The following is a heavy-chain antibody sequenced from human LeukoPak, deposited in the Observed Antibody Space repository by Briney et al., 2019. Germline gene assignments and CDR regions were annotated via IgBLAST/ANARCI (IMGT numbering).Heavy chain of an antibody. CDR1: GSTFSSYG. V-gene: IGHV3-30*18. CDR2: ISYDGSNK. J-gene: IGHJ6*02. Sequence: PGRSLRLSCAASGSTFSSYGMHWVRQAPGKGLEWVAVISYDGSNKYYADSVKGRFTISRDNSKNTLYLQMNSLRAEDTAVYYCANSAAGTLYGMDVWGQGTTVTVSS. CDR3: ANSAAGTLYGMDV. D-gene: IGHD6-13*01.